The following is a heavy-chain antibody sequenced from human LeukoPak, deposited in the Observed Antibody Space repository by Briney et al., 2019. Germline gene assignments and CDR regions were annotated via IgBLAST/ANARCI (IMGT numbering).Heavy chain of an antibody. CDR1: GFTFSSYA. D-gene: IGHD3-22*01. CDR2: ISGSGGST. Sequence: GGSLRLSCAASGFTFSSYAMSWVRQAPGKGLEWVSAISGSGGSTYYADSVKGRFTISRDNSKNTPYLQMNSLRAEDTAVYYCAKSTGDYYDSSALGYWGQGTLVTVSS. J-gene: IGHJ4*02. CDR3: AKSTGDYYDSSALGY. V-gene: IGHV3-23*01.